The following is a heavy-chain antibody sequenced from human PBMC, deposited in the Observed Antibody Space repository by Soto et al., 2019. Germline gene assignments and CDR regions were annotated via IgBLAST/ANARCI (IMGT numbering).Heavy chain of an antibody. CDR3: ARDLDITIFGVVIIKGYGMDV. V-gene: IGHV1-18*01. CDR2: ISAYNGNT. D-gene: IGHD3-3*01. CDR1: GYTFTSYG. Sequence: GASVKVSCKASGYTFTSYGISWVRQAPGQGLEWMGWISAYNGNTNYAQKLQGRVTMTTDTSTSTAYMELRSLRSDDTAVYYCARDLDITIFGVVIIKGYGMDVWGQGTTVTVSS. J-gene: IGHJ6*02.